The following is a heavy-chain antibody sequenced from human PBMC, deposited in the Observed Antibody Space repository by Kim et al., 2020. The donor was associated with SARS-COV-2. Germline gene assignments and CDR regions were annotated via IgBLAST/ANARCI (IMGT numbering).Heavy chain of an antibody. Sequence: GESLKISCKGSGYIFTSYWIGWVRQMPDKGLEWVGIIYPGDSDTRIGPSVQGRVTISADKSSNTAYLQWSSLQASDSATYYLVRRPDYYDTSGFDYWGLGTLVTVSS. CDR3: VRRPDYYDTSGFDY. CDR2: IYPGDSDT. V-gene: IGHV5-51*01. D-gene: IGHD3-22*01. CDR1: GYIFTSYW. J-gene: IGHJ4*02.